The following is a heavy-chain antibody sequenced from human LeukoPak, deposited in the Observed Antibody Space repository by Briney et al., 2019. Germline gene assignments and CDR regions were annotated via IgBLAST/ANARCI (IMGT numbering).Heavy chain of an antibody. Sequence: PSETLSLTCTVSGGSISSYYWSWIRQPPGKGLEWIGYIYYSGSTNYNPSLKSRVTISVDTSKNQFSLKLSSVTAADTAVYYCARGRSRSYFDYWGQGTLVTVSS. CDR2: IYYSGST. CDR3: ARGRSRSYFDY. V-gene: IGHV4-59*01. J-gene: IGHJ4*02. CDR1: GGSISSYY. D-gene: IGHD3-16*02.